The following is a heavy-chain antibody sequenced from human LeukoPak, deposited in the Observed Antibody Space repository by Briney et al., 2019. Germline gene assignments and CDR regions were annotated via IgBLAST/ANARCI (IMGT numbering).Heavy chain of an antibody. D-gene: IGHD2-2*01. CDR2: IYYNGRT. CDR3: ARVFCSSTSCQKTFDY. V-gene: IGHV4-59*01. CDR1: GGSISSYY. Sequence: SETLSLTCSVSGGSISSYYWSWIRQPPGKGLEWIGYIYYNGRTHYNLSLESRVTISVDTSKNQFSLQLHSVTAADTAVYYCARVFCSSTSCQKTFDYWGQGSLVTVSS. J-gene: IGHJ4*02.